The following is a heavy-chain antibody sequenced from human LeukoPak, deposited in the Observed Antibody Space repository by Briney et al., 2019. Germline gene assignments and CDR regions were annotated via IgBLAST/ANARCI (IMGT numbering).Heavy chain of an antibody. J-gene: IGHJ4*02. CDR3: AADFAGRTVVAPRY. Sequence: VASVKVSCKASGFTFTNSAMQWVRQARGQRLEWIGWIVVGSGSTNYAQRFQERVTITRDMSTSTAYMELSSLRSEDTAVYYCAADFAGRTVVAPRYWGQGTLVTVSS. D-gene: IGHD2-15*01. V-gene: IGHV1-58*02. CDR1: GFTFTNSA. CDR2: IVVGSGST.